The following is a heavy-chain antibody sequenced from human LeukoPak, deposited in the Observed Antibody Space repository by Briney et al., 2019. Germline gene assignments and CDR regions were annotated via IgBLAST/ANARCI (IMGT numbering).Heavy chain of an antibody. CDR3: ARHDGPWFAELLDWYFDL. V-gene: IGHV3-11*01. CDR2: MSGNCNTI. J-gene: IGHJ2*01. Sequence: GVSLRLFCSASGITFRAHYVTGIREAWRKGREYGLYMSGNCNTIHYADSVKGRFTVSRNNARHSVFLQMDSLRVEDTAVYFCARHDGPWFAELLDWYFDLWGRGPLVTVSS. D-gene: IGHD3-10*01. CDR1: GITFRAHY.